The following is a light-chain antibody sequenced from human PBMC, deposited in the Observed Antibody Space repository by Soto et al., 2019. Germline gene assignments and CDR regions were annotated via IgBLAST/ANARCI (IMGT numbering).Light chain of an antibody. CDR2: GAS. V-gene: IGKV3-15*01. CDR3: QQYNSWPRT. Sequence: EIVMTQSPATLSVSPGESATLSCRASQGVNSNLAWYQQKPGQAPRLLMHGASNRATDIPARFSGSGYGTDFTLTISSLQSEDFAVYYCQQYNSWPRTFGQGTKV. CDR1: QGVNSN. J-gene: IGKJ1*01.